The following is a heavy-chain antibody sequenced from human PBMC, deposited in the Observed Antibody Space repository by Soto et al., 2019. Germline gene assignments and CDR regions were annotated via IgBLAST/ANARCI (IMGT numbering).Heavy chain of an antibody. V-gene: IGHV1-8*01. CDR1: GYTFTSYD. Sequence: ASVKVSCKASGYTFTSYDINWVRQATGQGLEWMGWMNPNSGNTGYAQKFQGRVTMTRNTSISTAYMELSSLRSEDTAVYYCARGYRYCSSTSCYAGYYYYYMDVWGKGTTVTVSS. CDR2: MNPNSGNT. J-gene: IGHJ6*03. CDR3: ARGYRYCSSTSCYAGYYYYYMDV. D-gene: IGHD2-2*01.